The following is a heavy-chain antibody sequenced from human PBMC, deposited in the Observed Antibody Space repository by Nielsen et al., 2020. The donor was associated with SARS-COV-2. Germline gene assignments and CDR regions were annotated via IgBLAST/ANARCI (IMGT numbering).Heavy chain of an antibody. Sequence: GESLKISCKGSGYSFTSYWIGWVRQMPGKGLEWMGIIYPGDSDTRYSPSFQGQVTISADKSISTAYLQWSSLKASDTAMYYCARANRAAAGTGPSDYWGQGTLVTVSS. V-gene: IGHV5-51*01. CDR3: ARANRAAAGTGPSDY. D-gene: IGHD6-13*01. CDR2: IYPGDSDT. CDR1: GYSFTSYW. J-gene: IGHJ4*02.